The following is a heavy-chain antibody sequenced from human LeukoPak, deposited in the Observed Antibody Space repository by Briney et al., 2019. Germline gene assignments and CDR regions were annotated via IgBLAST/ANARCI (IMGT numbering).Heavy chain of an antibody. V-gene: IGHV4-4*02. J-gene: IGHJ5*02. CDR2: VNLHGDT. CDR1: GGSITSTNY. D-gene: IGHD2-15*01. CDR3: TRGSRYCSSGSCYGWFDP. Sequence: SETLSLTCGVSGGSITSTNYWTWVRQPPGKGLEWIGEVNLHGDTNYNPSLKSRVDISVDKSENHISLQLTAVTAADTAVYYCTRGSRYCSSGSCYGWFDPWGQGTLVTVSS.